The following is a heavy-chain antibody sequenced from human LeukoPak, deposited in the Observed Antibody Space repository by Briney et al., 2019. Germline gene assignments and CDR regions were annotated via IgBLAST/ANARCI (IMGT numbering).Heavy chain of an antibody. CDR2: INSDGSST. CDR3: ARVGAARPQYYYYYYMDV. Sequence: GGSLRLSCAASGFTFDDYAMHWARQAPGKGLVWVSRINSDGSSTNYADSVKGRFTISRDNAKNSLYLQMNSLRAEDTAVYYCARVGAARPQYYYYYYMDVWGKGTTVTVSS. CDR1: GFTFDDYA. J-gene: IGHJ6*03. D-gene: IGHD6-6*01. V-gene: IGHV3-74*01.